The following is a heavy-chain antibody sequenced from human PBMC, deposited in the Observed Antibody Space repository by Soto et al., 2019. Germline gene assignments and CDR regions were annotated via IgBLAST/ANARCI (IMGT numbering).Heavy chain of an antibody. V-gene: IGHV1-69*02. D-gene: IGHD6-13*01. CDR2: IIPILGIA. J-gene: IGHJ4*02. CDR1: GGTFSSYT. Sequence: QVQLVQSGAEVKKPGSSVKVSCKASGGTFSSYTISWVRQAPGQGLEWMGRIIPILGIANHAQKFQGRVTITPDKSTSTAYMELSSLRSEDTAVYYCARSGSWYFDYWGQGTLVTVSS. CDR3: ARSGSWYFDY.